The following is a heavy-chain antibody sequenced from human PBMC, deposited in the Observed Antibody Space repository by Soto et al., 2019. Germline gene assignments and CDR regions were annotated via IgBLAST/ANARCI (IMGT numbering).Heavy chain of an antibody. V-gene: IGHV3-23*01. D-gene: IGHD2-8*01. CDR2: ISGSGGST. Sequence: PGGSLRLSCAASGFTFSSYAMSWVRQAPGKGLEWVSAISGSGGSTYYADSVKGRFTISRDNSKNTLYLQMNSLRAEDTAVYYCAKVRVYCTNGVCYRSWLDYWGQGTLVTVSS. J-gene: IGHJ4*02. CDR1: GFTFSSYA. CDR3: AKVRVYCTNGVCYRSWLDY.